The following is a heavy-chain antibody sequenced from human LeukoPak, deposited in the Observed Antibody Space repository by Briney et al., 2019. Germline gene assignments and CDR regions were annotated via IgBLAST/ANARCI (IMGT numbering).Heavy chain of an antibody. CDR3: ARLAYDSSGYHYFDY. Sequence: PLETLSLTCTVSGGSISSSSYYWGWIRQPPGKGLEWIGSIYYSGSTYYNPSLKSRVTISVDTSKNQFSLKLSSVTAADTAVYYCARLAYDSSGYHYFDYWGQGTLVTVSS. V-gene: IGHV4-39*01. CDR2: IYYSGST. J-gene: IGHJ4*02. D-gene: IGHD3-22*01. CDR1: GGSISSSSYY.